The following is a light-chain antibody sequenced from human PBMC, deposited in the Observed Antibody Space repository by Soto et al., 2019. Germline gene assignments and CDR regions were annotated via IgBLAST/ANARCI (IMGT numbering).Light chain of an antibody. CDR3: AAWDDTLKGPV. J-gene: IGLJ3*02. Sequence: QSVLSQPPSTSGTPGQRVTISCSGSSSNIGSNTVNWYQQLPGTAPKLLINNNNQRPSGVPDRFSGSKSGTSASLAISGLQSEDEADYYCAAWDDTLKGPVFGGGTKLTVL. CDR1: SSNIGSNT. CDR2: NNN. V-gene: IGLV1-44*01.